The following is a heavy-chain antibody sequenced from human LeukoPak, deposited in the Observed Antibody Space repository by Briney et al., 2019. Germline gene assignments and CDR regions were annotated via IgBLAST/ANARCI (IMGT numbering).Heavy chain of an antibody. J-gene: IGHJ6*03. CDR2: IWYDGSNK. D-gene: IGHD2-2*01. CDR1: GFTFSSYG. Sequence: EGPLRLSCAASGFTFSSYGMHWVRQAPGKGLEWVAVIWYDGSNKYYADSVKGRFTISRDNSKNTLYLQMNSLRAEDTAVYYCAKDRGSVPAAWFDYYMDVWGKGTTVTVSS. V-gene: IGHV3-33*06. CDR3: AKDRGSVPAAWFDYYMDV.